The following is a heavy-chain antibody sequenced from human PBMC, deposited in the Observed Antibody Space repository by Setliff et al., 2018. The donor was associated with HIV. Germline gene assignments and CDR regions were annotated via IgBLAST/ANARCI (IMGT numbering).Heavy chain of an antibody. CDR2: LYVSGDT. Sequence: SETLSLTCYVTDDPISSYYWSWVRQPAGKGLEWIGRLYVSGDTNYNPSLKSRVTMSLDTSKNQFSLRLSSVTAADTAVYFCARRDTSTSYWFDPWGQGTLVTVSS. CDR1: DDPISSYY. D-gene: IGHD6-6*01. CDR3: ARRDTSTSYWFDP. V-gene: IGHV4-4*07. J-gene: IGHJ5*02.